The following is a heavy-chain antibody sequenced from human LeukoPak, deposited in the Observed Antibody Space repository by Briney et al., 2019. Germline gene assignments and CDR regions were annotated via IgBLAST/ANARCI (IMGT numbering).Heavy chain of an antibody. CDR2: MYLSGTT. CDR3: ASQSGWYFSYYYYGMDV. J-gene: IGHJ6*02. Sequence: PSETLSLTCTVSGDSINSLDLWSWVRQPPGKGLEWIGEMYLSGTTHSNPSVKSRVTISIDKSKNQFFLNLSSVTAADTAVYYCASQSGWYFSYYYYGMDVWGQGTTVTVSS. V-gene: IGHV4-4*02. CDR1: GDSINSLDL. D-gene: IGHD6-19*01.